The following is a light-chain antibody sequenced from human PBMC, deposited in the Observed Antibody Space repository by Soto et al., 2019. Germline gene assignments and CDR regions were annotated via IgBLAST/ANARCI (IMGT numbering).Light chain of an antibody. Sequence: EIVLTQSPGTLSLSPGERATLSCRASQSVSSSYLAWYQQKPGQAPRLLIYGASSSATGIPDRFSGSGSGTDFTLTISRLEREDFGVYYCQQYVSAPEYSFGQGTKLEIK. J-gene: IGKJ2*03. CDR3: QQYVSAPEYS. CDR2: GAS. CDR1: QSVSSSY. V-gene: IGKV3-20*01.